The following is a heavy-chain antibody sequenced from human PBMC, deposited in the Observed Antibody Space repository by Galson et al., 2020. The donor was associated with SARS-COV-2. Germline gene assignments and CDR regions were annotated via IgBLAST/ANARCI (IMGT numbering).Heavy chain of an antibody. D-gene: IGHD1-26*01. CDR1: RGSITGHY. Sequence: ETSETLSLTCTVSRGSITGHYWSWIRQPPGKGLEWIGYISDSGTTNFNPSLKSRVTMSLDTPKKQFSLKVNSVTAADTAVYYCAKLAEGPRSSEDYWGRGTRVTVSS. CDR2: ISDSGTT. J-gene: IGHJ4*02. V-gene: IGHV4-59*08. CDR3: AKLAEGPRSSEDY.